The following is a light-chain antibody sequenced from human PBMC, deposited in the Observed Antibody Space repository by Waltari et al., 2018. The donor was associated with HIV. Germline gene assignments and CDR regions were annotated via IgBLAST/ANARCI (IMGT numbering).Light chain of an antibody. V-gene: IGLV2-8*01. CDR2: EVS. CDR3: MSYTGHNRWV. Sequence: QSALTQPPSASGSPGQSLTIPCTGTIGDVGGYDYVPWYQQHPGKAPKLLIYEVSQRPSGVPARFSGSKSGNTASLTVSGLQAEDEADYHCMSYTGHNRWVFGGGTKLTVL. CDR1: IGDVGGYDY. J-gene: IGLJ3*02.